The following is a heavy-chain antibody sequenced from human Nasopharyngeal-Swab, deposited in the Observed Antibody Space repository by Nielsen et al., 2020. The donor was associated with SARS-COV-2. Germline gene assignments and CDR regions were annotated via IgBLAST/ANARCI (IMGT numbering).Heavy chain of an antibody. D-gene: IGHD2-2*01. Sequence: GGSLRLSCAASGFTFSDYYMSWIRQAPGKGLEWVSYISSSSSYTNYADSVKGRFTISRDNAKNSLYLQMNSLRAEDTAVYYCARDSMPHCSSTSCRKYVMDVWGQGTTVTVSS. CDR1: GFTFSDYY. V-gene: IGHV3-11*05. CDR2: ISSSSSYT. J-gene: IGHJ6*02. CDR3: ARDSMPHCSSTSCRKYVMDV.